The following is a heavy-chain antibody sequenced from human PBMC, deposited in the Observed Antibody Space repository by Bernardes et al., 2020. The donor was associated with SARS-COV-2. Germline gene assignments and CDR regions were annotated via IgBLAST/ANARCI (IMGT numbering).Heavy chain of an antibody. D-gene: IGHD3-10*01. CDR2: IIPIFGTA. V-gene: IGHV1-69*13. J-gene: IGHJ5*02. Sequence: SVKVSCKASGGTFRSYAISWVRQAPGQGLEWMGRIIPIFGTANYAQKFQGRVTITADESTSTAYMELSSLRSEDTAVYYCARDLGSGSYYNPGWFDPWGQGTLVTGSS. CDR1: GGTFRSYA. CDR3: ARDLGSGSYYNPGWFDP.